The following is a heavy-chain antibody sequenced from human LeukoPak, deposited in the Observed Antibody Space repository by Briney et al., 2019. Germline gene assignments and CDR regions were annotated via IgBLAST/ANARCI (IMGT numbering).Heavy chain of an antibody. V-gene: IGHV4-38-2*02. J-gene: IGHJ6*02. D-gene: IGHD6-13*01. Sequence: SETLSLTCTVSGYSISSGFYWGWIRQPPGKGLEWIGTIYHSGRTYYNPSLKSRLTISVDTPKSQFSLKLSSVTAADTAVYYCARVDGVVAAAGTDYYYYYGMDVWGQGTTVTVSS. CDR3: ARVDGVVAAAGTDYYYYYGMDV. CDR2: IYHSGRT. CDR1: GYSISSGFY.